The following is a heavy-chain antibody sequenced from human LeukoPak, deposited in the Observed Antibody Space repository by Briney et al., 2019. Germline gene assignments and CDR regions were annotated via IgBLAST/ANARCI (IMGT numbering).Heavy chain of an antibody. J-gene: IGHJ5*02. D-gene: IGHD3-3*01. CDR3: ARGLEWLTRRHTWFDP. CDR1: GYTFTGYY. CDR2: ISAYNGNT. Sequence: ASVKVSCKASGYTFTGYYMHWVRQAPGQGLEWMGWISAYNGNTNYAQKLQGRVTMTTDTSTSTAYMELRSLRSDDTAVYYCARGLEWLTRRHTWFDPWGQGTLVTVSS. V-gene: IGHV1-18*04.